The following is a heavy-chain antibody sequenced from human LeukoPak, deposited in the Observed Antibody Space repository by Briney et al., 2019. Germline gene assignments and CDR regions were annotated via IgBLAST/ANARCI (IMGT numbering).Heavy chain of an antibody. V-gene: IGHV1-8*01. J-gene: IGHJ4*02. CDR2: MSPNSGNA. CDR1: GFTFTSYD. CDR3: VRTPPNWGADY. D-gene: IGHD7-27*01. Sequence: ASVKVSCKASGFTFTSYDINWVRQATGQGLEWMGWMSPNSGNAGYAQKFQGRVTMTRNTAISTAYMELSSLRSEDTAVYYCVRTPPNWGADYWGQGTLVTVSS.